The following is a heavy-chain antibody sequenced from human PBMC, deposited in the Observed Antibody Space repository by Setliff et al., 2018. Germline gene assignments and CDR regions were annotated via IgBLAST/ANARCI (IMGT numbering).Heavy chain of an antibody. D-gene: IGHD2-21*02. Sequence: ASVKVSCKASGYAFGSSGISWVRQAPGQGLEWMGWISAYNGYIVYAQKFQGRVTMTTDTSTTTAYMEVRSLTFDDTAVYYCARDWFCSGGDCSDVFDFWGQGTMVTVS. J-gene: IGHJ3*01. CDR2: ISAYNGYI. V-gene: IGHV1-18*04. CDR1: GYAFGSSG. CDR3: ARDWFCSGGDCSDVFDF.